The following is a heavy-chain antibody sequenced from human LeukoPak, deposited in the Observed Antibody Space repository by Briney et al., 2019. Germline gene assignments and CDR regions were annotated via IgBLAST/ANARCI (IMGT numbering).Heavy chain of an antibody. CDR3: AAYSSSW. CDR1: GFTLSSNY. V-gene: IGHV3-53*01. Sequence: GGSLRLSCAPSGFTLSSNYMSWVRHAPGKGLEWVSVIYSGGSTYSAGSVKGRFTISRDNSKNTLYLQMNSLRAEDTAVYYCAAYSSSWRGQGTLVTVSS. D-gene: IGHD6-13*01. CDR2: IYSGGST. J-gene: IGHJ4*02.